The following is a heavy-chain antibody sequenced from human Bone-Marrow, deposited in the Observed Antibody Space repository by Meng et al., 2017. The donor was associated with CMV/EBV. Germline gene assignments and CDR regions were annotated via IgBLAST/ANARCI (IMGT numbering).Heavy chain of an antibody. CDR2: ISRSARTI. V-gene: IGHV3-48*04. CDR1: GFTFSSYS. J-gene: IGHJ6*02. D-gene: IGHD3-3*01. CDR3: AGGFERDYYYYVVDV. Sequence: GESLKISCAASGFTFSSYSMNWVRQAPGKGLEWLSYISRSARTIHHAESLGGRFTMSRDNGNNSLYLEMTSLRVEDTAVYYCAGGFERDYYYYVVDVWGQGTTVTGSS.